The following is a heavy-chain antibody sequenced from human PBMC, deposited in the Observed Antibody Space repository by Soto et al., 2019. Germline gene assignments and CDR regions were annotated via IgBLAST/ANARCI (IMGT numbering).Heavy chain of an antibody. J-gene: IGHJ5*02. CDR1: GYTFTSYG. V-gene: IGHV1-18*01. CDR3: ARESAVAALDP. Sequence: QVQLVQSGAEVKKPGASVKVSCKASGYTFTSYGISWVRQAPGQGLEWMGWISAYNGNTNYAQKLQARVTMTTDTSTITAYMELSSLTSDDTAVYYCARESAVAALDPWVQGTLVTVSS. D-gene: IGHD6-19*01. CDR2: ISAYNGNT.